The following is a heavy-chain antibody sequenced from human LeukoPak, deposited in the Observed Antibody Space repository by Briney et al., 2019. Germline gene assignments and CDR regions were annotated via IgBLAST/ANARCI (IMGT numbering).Heavy chain of an antibody. J-gene: IGHJ2*01. Sequence: SETLSLTCTVSGGSISRYYWSWIRQPPGKGLEWIGYIYYTGGTNYNPSLKSRVTMSVDTSKNQFSLKLSSVTAADTAVYYCARVSSSWYQDWYFDLWGRGTLVTVSS. CDR3: ARVSSSWYQDWYFDL. CDR1: GGSISRYY. D-gene: IGHD6-13*01. V-gene: IGHV4-59*12. CDR2: IYYTGGT.